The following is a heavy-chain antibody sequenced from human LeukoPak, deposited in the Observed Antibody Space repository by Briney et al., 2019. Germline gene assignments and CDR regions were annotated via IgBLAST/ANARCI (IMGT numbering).Heavy chain of an antibody. V-gene: IGHV4-39*07. J-gene: IGHJ2*01. CDR2: IYHSGSS. CDR1: GGSISSSSYY. Sequence: SETLSLTCTVSGGSISSSSYYWGWIRQPPGKGLEWIGSIYHSGSSHYNPSLKGRVTISVDMSNNQFSLKLTSVTAADTAVYYCARNYGYNYGGNWYFDLWGRGTLVTVSS. D-gene: IGHD5-18*01. CDR3: ARNYGYNYGGNWYFDL.